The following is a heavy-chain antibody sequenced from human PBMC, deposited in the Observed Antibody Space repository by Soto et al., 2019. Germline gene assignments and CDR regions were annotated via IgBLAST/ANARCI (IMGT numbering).Heavy chain of an antibody. Sequence: SETLSLTCNVSGGSISNYYWSWIRQSPGKGLEWIGYIYYSGNTNYNPSLKSRVTISVDTSKAQFSLRLSSVTAADTAVYYCARQPGLWQPLDYWGLGILVTVSS. J-gene: IGHJ4*02. D-gene: IGHD2-8*02. CDR2: IYYSGNT. V-gene: IGHV4-59*01. CDR1: GGSISNYY. CDR3: ARQPGLWQPLDY.